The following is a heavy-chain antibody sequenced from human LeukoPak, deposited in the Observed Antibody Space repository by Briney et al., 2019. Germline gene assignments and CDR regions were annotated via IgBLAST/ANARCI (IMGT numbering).Heavy chain of an antibody. Sequence: SETLSLTCTVSGGSISSYYGSWVRQPPGKGLEWVGYIYYTGSTKYSPSLKSRVTTSVDTSKNQFSLKLSSVTAEDTAVYYCARHGRSGYSIDWPALDYWGQGSLVTVSS. D-gene: IGHD5-18*01. CDR2: IYYTGST. V-gene: IGHV4-59*08. CDR1: GGSISSYY. J-gene: IGHJ4*02. CDR3: ARHGRSGYSIDWPALDY.